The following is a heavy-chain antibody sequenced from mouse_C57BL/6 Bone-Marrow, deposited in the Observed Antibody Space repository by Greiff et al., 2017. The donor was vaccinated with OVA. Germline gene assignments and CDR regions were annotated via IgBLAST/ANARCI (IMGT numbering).Heavy chain of an antibody. CDR2: ISTYYGDA. CDR3: AIKDLFEGLLWLRRYFDV. D-gene: IGHD2-2*01. J-gene: IGHJ1*03. Sequence: VMLVESGPELVRPGVSVKISCKGSGYTFTDYAMHWVKQSHAKSLEWIGVISTYYGDASYNQKFKDKATMTVDKSSSTAYMELARLTSEDSAVYYCAIKDLFEGLLWLRRYFDVWGTGTTVTVSS. CDR1: GYTFTDYA. V-gene: IGHV1-67*01.